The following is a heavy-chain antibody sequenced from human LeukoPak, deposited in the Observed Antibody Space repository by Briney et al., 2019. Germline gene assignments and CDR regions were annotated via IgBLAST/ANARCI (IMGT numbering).Heavy chain of an antibody. CDR3: ARDPDY. V-gene: IGHV4-34*01. CDR1: GGSFSGYY. Sequence: SETLSLTCAVYGGSFSGYYWSWIRQPPGKGLEWIGEINHSGSTNYNPSLKSRVTISVDTSKNQFSLKLTSVTAADTAVYYCARDPDYWGQGTLVTVSS. CDR2: INHSGST. J-gene: IGHJ4*02.